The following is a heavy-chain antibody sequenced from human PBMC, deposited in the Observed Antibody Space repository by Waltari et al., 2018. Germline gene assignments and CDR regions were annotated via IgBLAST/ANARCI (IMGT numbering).Heavy chain of an antibody. Sequence: QLHLQESGPELVKPSETLYLPCTVSCVSLSRGAYYWGWIRQPAGKGPEWIGNIAYSGSTSYHPSLESRVAISVDTSRNQFFLSLTSVTAADAAVYYCARAECSTSSCFFVSGFDPWGQGIHVTVSS. CDR2: IAYSGST. CDR3: ARAECSTSSCFFVSGFDP. V-gene: IGHV4-39*01. D-gene: IGHD6-6*01. J-gene: IGHJ5*02. CDR1: CVSLSRGAYY.